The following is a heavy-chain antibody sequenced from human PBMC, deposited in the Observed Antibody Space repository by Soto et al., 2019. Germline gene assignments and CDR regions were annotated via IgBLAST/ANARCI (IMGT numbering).Heavy chain of an antibody. V-gene: IGHV1-24*01. J-gene: IGHJ3*02. Sequence: GASVKVSCKVSGYTLTELSIHWVRQAPGKGLEWMGGFDVEDVETIYAQRFQGRVSMTEDTSIDTAYMELSSLRSDDTAVYFCATSSIVVLPAADDALDIWGQGTMVTVSS. CDR1: GYTLTELS. CDR2: FDVEDVET. CDR3: ATSSIVVLPAADDALDI. D-gene: IGHD2-2*01.